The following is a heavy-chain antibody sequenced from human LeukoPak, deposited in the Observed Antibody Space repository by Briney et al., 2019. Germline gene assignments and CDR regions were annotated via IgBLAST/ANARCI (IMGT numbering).Heavy chain of an antibody. D-gene: IGHD3-10*01. Sequence: GASVKVSCKASGYTFTDSYMHWVRQAPGQGLEWMGWINPKTGGTNYAQRLQGRVTMTRDTSIRTAYMELNSLRSDDTAVYYCARDGRLTIFVRGIITEGSPPKNWGQGTLVTVSP. CDR3: ARDGRLTIFVRGIITEGSPPKN. CDR1: GYTFTDSY. J-gene: IGHJ4*02. CDR2: INPKTGGT. V-gene: IGHV1-2*02.